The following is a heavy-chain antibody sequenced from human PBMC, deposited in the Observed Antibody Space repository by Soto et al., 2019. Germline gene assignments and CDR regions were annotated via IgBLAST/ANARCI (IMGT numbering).Heavy chain of an antibody. J-gene: IGHJ6*02. V-gene: IGHV4-31*03. D-gene: IGHD3-3*01. CDR3: ARAPLEWLLWLGMDV. CDR2: IYYSGST. Sequence: TLSLTCTVSGGSISSGGYYWSWIRQHPGKGLEWIGYIYYSGSTYYNPSLKSRVTISVDTSKNQFSLKLSSVTAADTAVYYCARAPLEWLLWLGMDVWGQGTTVTVSS. CDR1: GGSISSGGYY.